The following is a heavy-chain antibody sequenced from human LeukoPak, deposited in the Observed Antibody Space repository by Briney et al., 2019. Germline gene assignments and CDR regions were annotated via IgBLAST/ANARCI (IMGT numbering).Heavy chain of an antibody. CDR3: ARVSRVVAMTDY. CDR1: GYTFTRHT. V-gene: IGHV1-3*01. D-gene: IGHD2-21*01. J-gene: IGHJ4*02. CDR2: INGGDDNT. Sequence: ASVKVSCRASGYTFTRHTLHWVRQAPGQRLEWMGWINGGDDNTRYSQKFQGRVTITKDTLASTAYMELSSLRSEDTAVYYCARVSRVVAMTDYWGQGTLVTVSS.